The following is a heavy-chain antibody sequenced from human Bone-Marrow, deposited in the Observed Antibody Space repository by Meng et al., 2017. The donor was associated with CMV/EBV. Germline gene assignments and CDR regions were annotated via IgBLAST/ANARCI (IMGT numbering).Heavy chain of an antibody. D-gene: IGHD2-15*01. CDR2: ISGSGGST. CDR3: AKKMCSGGSCYWGYFDL. Sequence: FTCSSYARSGVRQAPGEGLEWVSAISGSGGSTYYADSVKGRFTISRDNSKNTLYLQMNSLRAEDTAVYYCAKKMCSGGSCYWGYFDLWGRGTLVTVSS. V-gene: IGHV3-23*01. J-gene: IGHJ2*01. CDR1: FTCSSYA.